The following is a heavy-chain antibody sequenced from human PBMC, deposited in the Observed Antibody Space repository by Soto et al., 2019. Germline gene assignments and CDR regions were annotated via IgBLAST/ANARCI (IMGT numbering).Heavy chain of an antibody. CDR1: GYSFTSYW. CDR3: ASSNCDILTGYSFDY. V-gene: IGHV5-10-1*01. J-gene: IGHJ4*02. D-gene: IGHD3-9*01. Sequence: ESLKISCKGSGYSFTSYWISWVRQMPGKGLEWMGRIDPSDSYTNYSPSFQGHVTISADKSISTAYLQWSSLQASDTAMYYCASSNCDILTGYSFDYWRQGTLVTVSS. CDR2: IDPSDSYT.